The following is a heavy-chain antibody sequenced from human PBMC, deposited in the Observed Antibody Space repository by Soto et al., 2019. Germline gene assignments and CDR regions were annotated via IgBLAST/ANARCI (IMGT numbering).Heavy chain of an antibody. CDR1: GDIFTSYG. CDR2: ISAYNGNT. V-gene: IGHV1-18*01. Sequence: QVQLVQSGAEVKKPGASVKVSCKASGDIFTSYGISWVRQAPGQGLEWMGWISAYNGNTNYAQKSQGRVTMTTDTSTSTAYMELRSLRSDDTAVYYCARDQEGITMIVGGTWGQGTLVTVSS. J-gene: IGHJ5*02. CDR3: ARDQEGITMIVGGT. D-gene: IGHD3-22*01.